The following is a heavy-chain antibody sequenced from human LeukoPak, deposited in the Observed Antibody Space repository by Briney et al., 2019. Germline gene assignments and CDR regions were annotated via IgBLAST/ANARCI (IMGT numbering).Heavy chain of an antibody. Sequence: SETLSLTCTVSGGSTSSSNYYWGWIRQPPGKGLGWIGSIYYSGNTYYNPSLKSRVSISVDTSRNQFSLRLSSVTAADTAIYYCARHSIAVTDDCWGQGTLVTVSS. D-gene: IGHD6-19*01. V-gene: IGHV4-39*01. CDR2: IYYSGNT. CDR1: GGSTSSSNYY. CDR3: ARHSIAVTDDC. J-gene: IGHJ4*02.